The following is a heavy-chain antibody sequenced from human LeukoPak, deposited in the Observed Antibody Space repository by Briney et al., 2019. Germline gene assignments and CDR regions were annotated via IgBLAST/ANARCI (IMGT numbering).Heavy chain of an antibody. CDR2: IYYSGST. V-gene: IGHV4-39*01. CDR3: ARLPRIWFGELFFSTVDY. J-gene: IGHJ4*02. CDR1: GGSISSSIYY. Sequence: PSETLSLTCTVSGGSISSSIYYWGWIRQPPGKGLEWIGSIYYSGSTYYNPSLKSRVTISVDTSKNQFSLKLSSVTAADTAVYYCARLPRIWFGELFFSTVDYWGQGTLVTVSS. D-gene: IGHD3-10*01.